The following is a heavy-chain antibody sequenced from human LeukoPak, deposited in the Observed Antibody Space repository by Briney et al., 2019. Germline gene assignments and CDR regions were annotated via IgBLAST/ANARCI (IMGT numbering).Heavy chain of an antibody. J-gene: IGHJ4*02. D-gene: IGHD1-26*01. CDR1: GFTFGDYT. CDR2: IRSKTYGGTT. V-gene: IGHV3-49*04. Sequence: PGRSLRLSCTGSGFTFGDYTMSWVRQAPGKGLEWVGFIRSKTYGGTTEYAASGKGRFTISRDDSKSIAYLQMNSLKTEDTAVYYCSRCATNSCTFDYWGQGTLVTVSS. CDR3: SRCATNSCTFDY.